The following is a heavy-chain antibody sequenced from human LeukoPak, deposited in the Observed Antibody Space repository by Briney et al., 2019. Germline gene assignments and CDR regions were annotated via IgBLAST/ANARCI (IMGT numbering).Heavy chain of an antibody. J-gene: IGHJ4*02. CDR1: GGSISSSTYF. D-gene: IGHD5/OR15-5a*01. V-gene: IGHV4-39*02. Sequence: SETLSLTCTVSGGSISSSTYFWGWIRQPPGKGLEWIGTIYYTGSSYYNPSLKSRVTISVDTSKNHFSLKVRSVTAADTAVYYCARGPQGVSRPEYWGQGTLVTVSS. CDR3: ARGPQGVSRPEY. CDR2: IYYTGSS.